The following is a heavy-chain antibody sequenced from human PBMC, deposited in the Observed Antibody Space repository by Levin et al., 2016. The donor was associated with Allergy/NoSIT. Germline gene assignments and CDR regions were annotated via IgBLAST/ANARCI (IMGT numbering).Heavy chain of an antibody. CDR2: INPTNGGT. Sequence: WVRQAPGQGFEWMGWINPTNGGTNYAQKFQGRVTLTRDTSISTAYMDLTRLRPDDTAVYYCVRDSREEAASYNWFGPWGQGTLVTVSS. V-gene: IGHV1-2*02. J-gene: IGHJ5*02. D-gene: IGHD2-15*01. CDR3: VRDSREEAASYNWFGP.